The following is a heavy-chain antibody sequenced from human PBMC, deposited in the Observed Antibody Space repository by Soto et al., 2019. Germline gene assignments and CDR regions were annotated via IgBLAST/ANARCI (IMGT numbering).Heavy chain of an antibody. D-gene: IGHD3-3*01. V-gene: IGHV1-18*03. Sequence: GASVKVSCKASGYTFTGYGISWVRQAPGQGLEWTGWISAYNGNTNYAQKLQGRVTMTTDTSTSTAYMELRSLRSDDMAVYYCARLYYDFWSGYHDAFDIWGQGTMVTVSS. J-gene: IGHJ3*02. CDR3: ARLYYDFWSGYHDAFDI. CDR2: ISAYNGNT. CDR1: GYTFTGYG.